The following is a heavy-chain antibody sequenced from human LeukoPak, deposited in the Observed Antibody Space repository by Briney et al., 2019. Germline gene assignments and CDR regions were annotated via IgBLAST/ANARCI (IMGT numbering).Heavy chain of an antibody. D-gene: IGHD3-22*01. CDR3: ARVYYDSSGYYPFDY. CDR1: GGSINGYY. V-gene: IGHV4-4*07. J-gene: IGHJ4*02. CDR2: IYNSESI. Sequence: PSETLSLTCTVSGGSINGYYWSWIRQPAGKGLEWIGRIYNSESINYNPSLKSRVTMSIDTSKNQFSLKLNSVTAADTAVYYCARVYYDSSGYYPFDYWGQGTLVTVSS.